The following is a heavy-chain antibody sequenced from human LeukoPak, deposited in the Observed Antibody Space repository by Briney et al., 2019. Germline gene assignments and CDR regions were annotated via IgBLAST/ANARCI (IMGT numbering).Heavy chain of an antibody. CDR3: ARHPTKNLRGYYYYYMDV. CDR1: GGSISSYY. V-gene: IGHV4-4*07. D-gene: IGHD5-24*01. J-gene: IGHJ6*03. Sequence: SETLSLTCTVSGGSISSYYWSWIRQPAGKGLEWIGRIYTSGSTNYNPSLKSRVTMSVDTSKNQFSLKLSSVTAADTAVYYCARHPTKNLRGYYYYYMDVWGKGTTVTVSS. CDR2: IYTSGST.